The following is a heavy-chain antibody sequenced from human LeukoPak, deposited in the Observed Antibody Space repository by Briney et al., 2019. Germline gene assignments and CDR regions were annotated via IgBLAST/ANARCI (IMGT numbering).Heavy chain of an antibody. CDR2: ISSSSSTI. CDR1: GFTFSSYS. V-gene: IGHV3-48*01. CDR3: ARGAKWLRLYYYYMDV. Sequence: GGSLRLSCAASGFTFSSYSMNWVRQAPGKGREWVSYISSSSSTIYYADSVKGRFTISRDNAKNSLYLQMNSLRAEDTAVYYCARGAKWLRLYYYYMDVWGKGTTVTVSS. D-gene: IGHD5-12*01. J-gene: IGHJ6*03.